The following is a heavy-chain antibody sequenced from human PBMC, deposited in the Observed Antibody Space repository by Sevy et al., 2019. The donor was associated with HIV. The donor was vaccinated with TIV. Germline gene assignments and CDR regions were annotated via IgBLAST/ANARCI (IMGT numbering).Heavy chain of an antibody. CDR3: ARDRIAAAGTAYNWFDP. V-gene: IGHV3-21*01. J-gene: IGHJ5*02. D-gene: IGHD6-13*01. CDR1: GFTFSNYS. CDR2: ISSSSSYI. Sequence: GESLKISCAASGFTFSNYSMNWVRQAPGKGLEWVSSISSSSSYIYYADSVKGRFTISRDNAKNSLYLQMNSLRAEDTAVYYCARDRIAAAGTAYNWFDPWGQGTLVTVSS.